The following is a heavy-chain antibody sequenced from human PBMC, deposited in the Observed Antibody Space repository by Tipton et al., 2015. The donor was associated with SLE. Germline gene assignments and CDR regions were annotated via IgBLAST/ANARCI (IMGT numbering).Heavy chain of an antibody. CDR3: ASSELSGVAATFDY. CDR1: GGSFSGYY. CDR2: INHSGST. V-gene: IGHV4-34*01. J-gene: IGHJ4*02. Sequence: AGLVKPSETLSLTCAVYGGSFSGYYWSWIRQPPGKGLEWIGEINHSGSTNYNPSLKSRVTISVDTSKNQFSLKLSSVTAADTAVYYCASSELSGVAATFDYWGQGTLVTGSS. D-gene: IGHD2-15*01.